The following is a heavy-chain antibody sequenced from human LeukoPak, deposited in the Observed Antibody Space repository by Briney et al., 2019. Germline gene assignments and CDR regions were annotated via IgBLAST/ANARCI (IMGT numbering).Heavy chain of an antibody. CDR3: TSSYRDFDY. V-gene: IGHV3-73*01. J-gene: IGHJ4*02. CDR2: IRSKANNYAT. CDR1: GFTFSGSA. Sequence: GGSLRLSCAASGFTFSGSAMHWVRQAPGKGLEWVGRIRSKANNYATTYAASVKGRFTISRDDSKNTTYLQMNSLKTEDTAVYYCTSSYRDFDYWGQGTLVTVSS.